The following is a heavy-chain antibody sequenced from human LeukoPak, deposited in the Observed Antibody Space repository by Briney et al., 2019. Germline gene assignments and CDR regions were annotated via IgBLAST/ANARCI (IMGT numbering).Heavy chain of an antibody. CDR3: ARLEYSSSPIAVADYWYFDL. J-gene: IGHJ2*01. Sequence: SETLSLTCTVSGGSISSYYWSWIRQPPGKGLEWIGYIYYSGSTNYNPSLKSRVTISVDTSKNQFSLKLSSVTAADTAVYYCARLEYSSSPIAVADYWYFDLWGRGTLVTVSS. D-gene: IGHD6-6*01. CDR1: GGSISSYY. V-gene: IGHV4-59*01. CDR2: IYYSGST.